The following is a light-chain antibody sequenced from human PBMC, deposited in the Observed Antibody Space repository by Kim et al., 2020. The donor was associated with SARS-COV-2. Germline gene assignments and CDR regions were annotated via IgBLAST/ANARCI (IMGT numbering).Light chain of an antibody. CDR3: HSYDTRLSQWV. CDR1: ANIGAKYD. CDR2: GEN. Sequence: GPRVTISCTGDANIGAKYDVHWFQQSPGAAPRLLMYGENIRPSGVPDRFSGSKSGASASLAITGLQAEDEATYYCHSYDTRLSQWVFGGGTQLTVL. J-gene: IGLJ3*02. V-gene: IGLV1-40*03.